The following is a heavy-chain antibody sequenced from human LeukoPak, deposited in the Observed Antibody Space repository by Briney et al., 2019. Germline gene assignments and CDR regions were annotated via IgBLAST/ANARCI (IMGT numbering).Heavy chain of an antibody. V-gene: IGHV3-33*06. J-gene: IGHJ4*02. CDR1: GFTFSSYG. Sequence: GGSLSLSCAASGFTFSSYGMHWVRQAPGKGLEWVAVIWYDGSNKYYADSVKGRFTISRDNSKNTLYLQMNSLRAEDTAVYYCAKEKYGYSSGWYSAFDYWGQGTLVTVSS. CDR2: IWYDGSNK. D-gene: IGHD6-19*01. CDR3: AKEKYGYSSGWYSAFDY.